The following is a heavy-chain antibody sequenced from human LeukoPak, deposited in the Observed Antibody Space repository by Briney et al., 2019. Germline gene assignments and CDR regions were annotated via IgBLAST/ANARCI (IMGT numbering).Heavy chain of an antibody. J-gene: IGHJ4*02. Sequence: SVKVSCTASGYTFTSYGISWVRQAPGQGLEWMGGIIPIFGTANYAQKFQGRVTITADESTSTAYMELSSLRSEDTAVYYCARRGIAAAAHFDYWGQGTLVTVSS. D-gene: IGHD6-13*01. CDR2: IIPIFGTA. V-gene: IGHV1-69*13. CDR1: GYTFTSYG. CDR3: ARRGIAAAAHFDY.